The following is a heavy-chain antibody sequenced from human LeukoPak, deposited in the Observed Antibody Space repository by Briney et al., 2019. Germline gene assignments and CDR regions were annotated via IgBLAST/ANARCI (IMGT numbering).Heavy chain of an antibody. CDR1: GFSLSTSGVG. Sequence: SGPTLVNPTQTLTLTCTFSGFSLSTSGVGVGWIRQPPGKALEWLALIYWDDDKRYSPSLKSRLTITKDTSENQVVLTMTNMDPVDTATYYCAHRWIQLWRVYFDYWGQGTLVTVSS. J-gene: IGHJ4*02. V-gene: IGHV2-5*02. D-gene: IGHD5-18*01. CDR2: IYWDDDK. CDR3: AHRWIQLWRVYFDY.